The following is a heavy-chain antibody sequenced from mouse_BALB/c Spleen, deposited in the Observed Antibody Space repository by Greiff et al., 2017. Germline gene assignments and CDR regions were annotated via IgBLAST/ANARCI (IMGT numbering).Heavy chain of an antibody. CDR3: ARDMDGNFPWFAY. V-gene: IGHV1S81*02. CDR1: GYTFTSYW. CDR2: INPSNGRT. D-gene: IGHD2-1*01. J-gene: IGHJ3*01. Sequence: VQLQQPGAELVKPGASVKLSCKASGYTFTSYWMHWVKQRPGQGLEWIGEINPSNGRTNYNEKFKSKATLTVDKSSSTAYMQLSSLTSEDSAVYYCARDMDGNFPWFAYWGQGTLVTVSA.